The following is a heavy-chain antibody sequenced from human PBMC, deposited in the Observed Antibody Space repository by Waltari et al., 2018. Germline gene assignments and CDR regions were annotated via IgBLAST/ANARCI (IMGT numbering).Heavy chain of an antibody. D-gene: IGHD3-22*01. CDR1: GFTFSDYG. Sequence: QLVESGGGVVQPGGSLRLSCVVSGFTFSDYGIHWVRQAPGKGLEWVSFIRHDGHYTYDADSVKGRFGISRDNSKNTAYLQMDSLGPEDTAVYSCARDRGGYGDFVSWFDPWGQGTLVTVSS. CDR3: ARDRGGYGDFVSWFDP. V-gene: IGHV3-30*02. CDR2: IRHDGHYT. J-gene: IGHJ5*02.